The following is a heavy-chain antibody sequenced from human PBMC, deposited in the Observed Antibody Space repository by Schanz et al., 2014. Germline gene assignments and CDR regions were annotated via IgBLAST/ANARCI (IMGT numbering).Heavy chain of an antibody. CDR3: ARDPNSVNEIDY. V-gene: IGHV3-7*03. J-gene: IGHJ4*02. CDR2: IKLDGSEK. D-gene: IGHD5-12*01. Sequence: VQLVESGGGVVQPGRSLKLSCAASGFTFNDYAMHWVRQAPGEGLVWVANIKLDGSEKYYVDSVKGRFTLSRDNAKNSMYLQMNSLRVEDTAVYYCARDPNSVNEIDYWGQGTLVTVSS. CDR1: GFTFNDYA.